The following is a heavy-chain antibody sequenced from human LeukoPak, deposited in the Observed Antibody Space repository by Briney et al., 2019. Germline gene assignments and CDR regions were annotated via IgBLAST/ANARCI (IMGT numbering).Heavy chain of an antibody. CDR1: GFTFSSYA. Sequence: GGSLTLSCAASGFTFSSYAMCWVRQAPGNGPEWVATIGHTSGAWCADSVVGRFTISRDNSKSMLYLHMNSLSGEDTALYYCADFGSGSYIFNYWGQGSLVTVSS. CDR3: ADFGSGSYIFNY. CDR2: IGHTSGA. J-gene: IGHJ4*02. V-gene: IGHV3-23*01. D-gene: IGHD3-10*01.